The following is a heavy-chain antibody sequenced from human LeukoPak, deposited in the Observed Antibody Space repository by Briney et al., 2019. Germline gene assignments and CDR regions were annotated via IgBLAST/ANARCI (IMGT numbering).Heavy chain of an antibody. Sequence: GGSPRLSCTASGFAFSVYAMSWLRQPPGKGLEWVSTINANSGTTSYAASVKGRFTISRDNAKNSLYLQMSSLRAEDTAVYYCARDLTGPFDYWGQGTLVTVSS. CDR2: INANSGTT. J-gene: IGHJ4*02. D-gene: IGHD1-14*01. V-gene: IGHV3-23*01. CDR3: ARDLTGPFDY. CDR1: GFAFSVYA.